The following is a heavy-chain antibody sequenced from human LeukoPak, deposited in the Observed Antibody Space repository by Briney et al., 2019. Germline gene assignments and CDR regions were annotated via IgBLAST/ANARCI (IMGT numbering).Heavy chain of an antibody. CDR2: IRYDGSNK. V-gene: IGHV3-30*02. Sequence: PGGSLRLSCAASRFTFSSYGMHWVRQAPGKGLEWVAFIRYDGSNKYYADSVKGRFTISRDNSKNTLYLQMNSLRAEDTAVYYCTKDFDYWGQGTLVTVSS. CDR3: TKDFDY. CDR1: RFTFSSYG. J-gene: IGHJ4*02.